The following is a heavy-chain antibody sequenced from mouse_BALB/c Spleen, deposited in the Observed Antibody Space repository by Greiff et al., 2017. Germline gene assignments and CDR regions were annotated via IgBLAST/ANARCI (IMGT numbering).Heavy chain of an antibody. V-gene: IGHV1-14*01. CDR2: INPYNDGT. D-gene: IGHD3-1*01. Sequence: VQLQQPGPELVKPGASVKMSCKASGYTFTSYVMHWVKQKPGQGLEWIGYINPYNDGTKYNEKFKGKATLTSDKSSSTAYMELSSLTSEDSAVYYCARSGYLYAMDYWGQGTSVTVSS. J-gene: IGHJ4*01. CDR3: ARSGYLYAMDY. CDR1: GYTFTSYV.